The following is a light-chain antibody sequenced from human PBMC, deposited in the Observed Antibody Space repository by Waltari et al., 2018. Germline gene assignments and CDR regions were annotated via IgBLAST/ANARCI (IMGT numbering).Light chain of an antibody. Sequence: SYEVTQPPSVSVSTGQKASITCSGDQLGENYVSRYQQKPGQSPVVVIYEDDDRPSGIPERFSGSNSGNTATLTISGTQAMDEADYYCQAWDGSTSTVVFGGGTKVTVL. V-gene: IGLV3-1*01. CDR1: QLGENY. J-gene: IGLJ2*01. CDR3: QAWDGSTSTVV. CDR2: EDD.